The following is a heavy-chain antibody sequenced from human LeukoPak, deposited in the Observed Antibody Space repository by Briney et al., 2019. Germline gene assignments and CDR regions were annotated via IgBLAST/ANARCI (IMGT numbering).Heavy chain of an antibody. V-gene: IGHV1-2*06. J-gene: IGHJ4*02. Sequence: ASVKVSCKASGYTFTGYYMHWVRQAPGQGLEWMGRINPNSGGTNYAQKFQGRVAMTRDTSISTAYMELSRLRSDDTAVYYCARVPRRDSSGPFDYWGQGTLVTVSS. CDR1: GYTFTGYY. CDR2: INPNSGGT. D-gene: IGHD3-22*01. CDR3: ARVPRRDSSGPFDY.